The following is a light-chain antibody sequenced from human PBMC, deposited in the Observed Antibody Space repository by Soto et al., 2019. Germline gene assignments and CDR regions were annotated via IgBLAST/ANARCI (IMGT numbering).Light chain of an antibody. J-gene: IGKJ4*01. CDR1: QSLVHPDGNIY. CDR3: MQALQTPLT. V-gene: IGKV2-30*02. CDR2: KVS. Sequence: DVVMTQSPLSLPVTLGQPASISCRSSQSLVHPDGNIYLSWFQQRPGQSPRRLIYKVSNRDSGVPDRISGSGSGTGFTLRISRVEAEDVGIYYCMQALQTPLTFGGGTKVDIK.